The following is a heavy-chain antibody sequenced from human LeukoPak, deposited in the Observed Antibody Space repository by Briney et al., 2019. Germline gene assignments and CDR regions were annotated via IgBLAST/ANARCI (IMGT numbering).Heavy chain of an antibody. V-gene: IGHV1-2*02. CDR1: GYTFTGYY. Sequence: GASVKVSCKASGYTFTGYYMHWVRQAPGQGLEWMGWINPNSGGTNYAQKFQGGVTMTRDTSISTAYMELSRLRSDDTAVYYCAREVEGYCSGGSCSHYFDYWGQGTLVTVSS. CDR2: INPNSGGT. CDR3: AREVEGYCSGGSCSHYFDY. J-gene: IGHJ4*02. D-gene: IGHD2-15*01.